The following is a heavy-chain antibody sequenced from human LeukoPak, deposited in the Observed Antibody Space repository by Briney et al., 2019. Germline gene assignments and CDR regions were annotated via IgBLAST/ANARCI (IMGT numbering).Heavy chain of an antibody. Sequence: ASVKVSCKASGYTFTSYGISWVRQAPGQGLEWMGWISAYNGNTNYAQKLHGRVTMTTDTSTSTAYMELRSLRSDDTAVYYCARHERWLQSDAFDIWGQGTMVTVSS. J-gene: IGHJ3*02. D-gene: IGHD5-24*01. CDR1: GYTFTSYG. CDR2: ISAYNGNT. V-gene: IGHV1-18*01. CDR3: ARHERWLQSDAFDI.